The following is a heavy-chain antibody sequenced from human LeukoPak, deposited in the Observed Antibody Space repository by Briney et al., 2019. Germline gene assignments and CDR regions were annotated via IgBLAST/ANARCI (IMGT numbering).Heavy chain of an antibody. CDR2: INSDGSST. V-gene: IGHV3-74*01. J-gene: IGHJ4*02. D-gene: IGHD5-12*01. CDR1: GFTFSSYW. Sequence: RGSPRLSCAASGFTFSSYWMHWVRQAPGKGLVWVSRINSDGSSTRYADSVKGRFTMSRDNAKNTVYLQMNSLRAEDTAVYFCAREGAYGGYSWGQGTLVTVSS. CDR3: AREGAYGGYS.